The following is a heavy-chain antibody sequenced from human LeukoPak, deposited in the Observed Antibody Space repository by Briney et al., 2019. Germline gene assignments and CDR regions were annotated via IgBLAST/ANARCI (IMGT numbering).Heavy chain of an antibody. V-gene: IGHV3-74*01. J-gene: IGHJ4*02. Sequence: GGSPRLSCAASGFTFSNYWMHWVRQAPGKGLVWVSRINTDGRSTSYVNSVKGRFTISRDNAKNSLYLQMNSLRAEDTALYYCARLYYYDSSGYSYYFDYWGQGTLVTVSS. D-gene: IGHD3-22*01. CDR1: GFTFSNYW. CDR2: INTDGRST. CDR3: ARLYYYDSSGYSYYFDY.